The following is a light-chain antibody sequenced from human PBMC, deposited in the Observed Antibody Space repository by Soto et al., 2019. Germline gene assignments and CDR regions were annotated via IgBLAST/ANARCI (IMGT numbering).Light chain of an antibody. CDR3: ATWDDNLYGPV. CDR1: NSNIGSYS. Sequence: QSVLTQAPSASGTPGQTVTISCSGNNSNIGSYSLNWYRQVPGTAPKLIIFANHLRPSGVPDRFSGSKYGTSASLAISALQSEDEADYYCATWDDNLYGPVFGGGTKLTVL. V-gene: IGLV1-44*01. J-gene: IGLJ3*02. CDR2: ANH.